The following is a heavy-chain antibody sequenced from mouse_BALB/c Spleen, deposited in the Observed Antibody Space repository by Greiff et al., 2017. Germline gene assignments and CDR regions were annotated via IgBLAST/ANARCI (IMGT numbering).Heavy chain of an antibody. CDR2: IDPANGNT. D-gene: IGHD2-14*01. V-gene: IGHV14-3*02. Sequence: EVQLQQSGAELVKPGASVKLSCTASGFNIKDTYMHWVKQRPEQGLEWIGRIDPANGNTKYDPKFQGKATITADTSSNTAYLQLSSLTSEDTAVHYCAGDRYDVGWYFDVWGAGTTVTVSS. CDR3: AGDRYDVGWYFDV. CDR1: GFNIKDTY. J-gene: IGHJ1*01.